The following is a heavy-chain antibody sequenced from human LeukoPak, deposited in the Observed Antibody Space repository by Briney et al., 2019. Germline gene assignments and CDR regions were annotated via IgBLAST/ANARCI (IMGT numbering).Heavy chain of an antibody. CDR2: IKQDGSEK. CDR3: ARGLNWFDP. CDR1: GFTFSIYW. Sequence: LSCAAXGFTFSIYWMTWVRQAPGKGLEWVANIKQDGSEKNYVDSVKGRFTISRDNAKNSLYLEMNSLGVEDTAVYYCARGLNWFDPWGQGTLVTVSS. J-gene: IGHJ5*02. V-gene: IGHV3-7*03.